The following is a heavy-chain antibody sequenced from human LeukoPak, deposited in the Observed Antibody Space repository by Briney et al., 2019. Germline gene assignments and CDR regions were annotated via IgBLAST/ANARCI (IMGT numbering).Heavy chain of an antibody. D-gene: IGHD5-24*01. V-gene: IGHV4-39*07. CDR3: AKMSTAEVCFDY. CDR1: GGSISSSSYY. Sequence: SETLSLTCTVSGGSISSSSYYWGWIRQPPGKGLEWIGSIYYSGRTYYNPSLKSRVTMSLDTSKNQFSLKLSSVTAADTAVYYCAKMSTAEVCFDYWGQGTLVTVSS. J-gene: IGHJ4*02. CDR2: IYYSGRT.